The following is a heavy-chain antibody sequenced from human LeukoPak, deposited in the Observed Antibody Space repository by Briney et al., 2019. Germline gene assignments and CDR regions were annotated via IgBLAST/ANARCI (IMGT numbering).Heavy chain of an antibody. J-gene: IGHJ3*02. V-gene: IGHV3-53*01. CDR2: IYSGGST. Sequence: GGSLRLSCAASGFTVSSDYMSWVRLAPGKGLEWVSVIYSGGSTYYADSVKGRFTISRDNSKNTLYLQMNSLRAEDTAVYYCARDGGSGSDAFDIWGQGTMVTVSS. CDR1: GFTVSSDY. D-gene: IGHD3-10*01. CDR3: ARDGGSGSDAFDI.